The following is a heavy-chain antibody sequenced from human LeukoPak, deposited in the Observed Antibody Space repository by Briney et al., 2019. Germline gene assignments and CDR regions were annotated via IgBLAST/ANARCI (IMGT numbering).Heavy chain of an antibody. J-gene: IGHJ4*02. D-gene: IGHD5-12*01. Sequence: GGCLRLSCAASGLTFSIYAVSWVSEVPGRGLEWVSTISSRGDSTYDTDAVRGRYTISRDKSKNSLYLQMNSVRAEDTAVYYCAKGPRPDITVSHTVEKWGQGTPVTVSS. CDR3: AKGPRPDITVSHTVEK. V-gene: IGHV3-23*01. CDR2: ISSRGDST. CDR1: GLTFSIYA.